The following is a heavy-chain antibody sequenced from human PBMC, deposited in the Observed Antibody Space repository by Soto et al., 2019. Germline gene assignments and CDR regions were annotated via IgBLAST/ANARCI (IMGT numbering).Heavy chain of an antibody. J-gene: IGHJ6*02. D-gene: IGHD6-19*01. CDR3: ARELIAVAGTVMDV. CDR1: GFTFSSYW. CDR2: IKQDGSEK. Sequence: SLRLSCAASGFTFSSYWMSWVRQAPGKGLEWVANIKQDGSEKYYVDSVKGRFTISRDNAKNSLYLQMNSLRAEDTAVYYCARELIAVAGTVMDVWGQGTTVTVSS. V-gene: IGHV3-7*03.